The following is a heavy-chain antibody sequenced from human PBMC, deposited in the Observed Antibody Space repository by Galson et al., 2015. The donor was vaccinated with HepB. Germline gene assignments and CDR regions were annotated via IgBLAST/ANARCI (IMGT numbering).Heavy chain of an antibody. V-gene: IGHV1-69*13. CDR3: AIGAYSGYDSPFDY. CDR2: IIPIFGTA. Sequence: SVKVSCKASGGTFSSYAISWVRQAPGQGLEWMGGIIPIFGTANYAQKFQGRVTITADESTSTAYMELSSLRSEDTAVYYCAIGAYSGYDSPFDYWGQGTLVTVSS. CDR1: GGTFSSYA. D-gene: IGHD5-12*01. J-gene: IGHJ4*02.